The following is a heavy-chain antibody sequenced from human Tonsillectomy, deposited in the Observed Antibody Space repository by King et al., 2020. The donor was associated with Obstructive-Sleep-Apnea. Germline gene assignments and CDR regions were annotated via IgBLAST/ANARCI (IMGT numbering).Heavy chain of an antibody. CDR1: GFTFRDSS. CDR2: VTYDGRNK. Sequence: QLVQSGGGVVQRGRSLRLSCAGSGFTFRDSSMHWVRQGPGKGLEWVAVVTYDGRNKYADSVQGRFTISRDNSKNTLYLQMNSLRTDDTAVYFCARESSGGTCFDYWGQGTLVTVSP. J-gene: IGHJ4*02. D-gene: IGHD3-22*01. V-gene: IGHV3-30*03. CDR3: ARESSGGTCFDY.